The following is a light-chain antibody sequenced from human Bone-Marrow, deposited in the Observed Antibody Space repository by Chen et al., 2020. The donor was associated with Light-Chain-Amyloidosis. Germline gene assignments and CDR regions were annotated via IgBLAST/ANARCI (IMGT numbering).Light chain of an antibody. CDR3: QHYTTYPYT. Sequence: DLQLTQSPSTLSASVGDRVTITCRATESVSTYLAWYQQKPGKAPRLLIYKASALEDGVPSRFSGRGSGTEFTLAISSLQPDDSATYYCQHYTTYPYTFGPGTKLE. V-gene: IGKV1-5*03. CDR2: KAS. CDR1: ESVSTY. J-gene: IGKJ2*01.